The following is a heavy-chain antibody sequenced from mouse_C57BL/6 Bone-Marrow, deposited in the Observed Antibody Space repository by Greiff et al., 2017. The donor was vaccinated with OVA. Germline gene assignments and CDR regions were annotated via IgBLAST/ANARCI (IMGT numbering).Heavy chain of an antibody. CDR3: ARGDYGNYYAMDY. Sequence: QVQLQQPGAELVKPGASVKLSCKASGYTFTSYWMHWVKQRPGQGLEWIGMIHPNSGSTNYNEKFKSKATLTVDKSSSAAYMQLSSLTSEDSAVYYCARGDYGNYYAMDYWGQGTSVTVSS. D-gene: IGHD2-1*01. J-gene: IGHJ4*01. CDR1: GYTFTSYW. CDR2: IHPNSGST. V-gene: IGHV1-64*01.